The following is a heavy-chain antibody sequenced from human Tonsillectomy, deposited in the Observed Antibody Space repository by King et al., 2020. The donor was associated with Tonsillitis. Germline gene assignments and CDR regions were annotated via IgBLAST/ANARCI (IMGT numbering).Heavy chain of an antibody. V-gene: IGHV3-7*03. D-gene: IGHD6-13*01. Sequence: VQLVESGGGLVQPGGSLRLSCAVSGFTFSSYWMSWVRQAPGKGLEWVANIKQDGSEKYYVDSVKGRFTISRDNAKNSLYLQMNSLRAEDTAVYYCARGYNSALDIWGQGTVVTVSS. CDR3: ARGYNSALDI. J-gene: IGHJ3*02. CDR2: IKQDGSEK. CDR1: GFTFSSYW.